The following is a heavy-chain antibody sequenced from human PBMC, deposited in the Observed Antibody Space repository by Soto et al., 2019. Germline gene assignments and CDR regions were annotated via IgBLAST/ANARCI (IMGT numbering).Heavy chain of an antibody. Sequence: QVQLQQWGAGLLKPSETLSLTCAVYGGSFSCYYWTWIRQPPGKGLEWIGEINHSGSTNYNPSLKSRVTISLDTSKIQVSLKLSSVTAADTAVYYCARAGYYESSGYYVYWGQGTLVTVSS. CDR3: ARAGYYESSGYYVY. V-gene: IGHV4-34*01. CDR2: INHSGST. J-gene: IGHJ4*02. CDR1: GGSFSCYY. D-gene: IGHD3-22*01.